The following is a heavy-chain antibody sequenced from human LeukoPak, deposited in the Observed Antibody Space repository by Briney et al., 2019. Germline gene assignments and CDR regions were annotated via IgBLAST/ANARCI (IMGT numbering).Heavy chain of an antibody. V-gene: IGHV4-4*07. D-gene: IGHD4-17*01. CDR2: IYTSGST. CDR3: ARDGPEYYGDYDYYYYYMDV. J-gene: IGHJ6*03. CDR1: GFTFSSYA. Sequence: PGGSLRLSCAASGFTFSSYAMSWIRQPAGKGLEWIGRIYTSGSTNYNPSLKSRVTISVDTSKNQFSLKLSSVTAADTAVYYRARDGPEYYGDYDYYYYYMDVWGKGTTVTISS.